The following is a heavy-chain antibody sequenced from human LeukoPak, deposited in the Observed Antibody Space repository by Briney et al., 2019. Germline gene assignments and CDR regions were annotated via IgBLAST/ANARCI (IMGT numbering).Heavy chain of an antibody. CDR1: GYTLTELS. V-gene: IGHV1-24*01. J-gene: IGHJ4*02. CDR2: FDPEDGGT. D-gene: IGHD6-13*01. Sequence: ASVKVSCKVSGYTLTELSMHWVRQAPGKGLEWMGGFDPEDGGTIYAQKFQGRVTMTEDTPTDTAYMELSSLRSEDTAVYYCATGYSSSWYIDYWGQGTLVTVSS. CDR3: ATGYSSSWYIDY.